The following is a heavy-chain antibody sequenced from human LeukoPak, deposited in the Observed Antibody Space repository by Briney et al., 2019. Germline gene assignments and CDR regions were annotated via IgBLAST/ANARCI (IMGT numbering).Heavy chain of an antibody. Sequence: PSETLSLTCAVYGGSFSGYHWSWIRQPPGKGLEWIGEINHRGSTNYNPSLKSRVTMSVDTSKNQFSLKLSSVTAADTAVYYCARCRGAARFVTLEFDNWGQRALVTVSS. J-gene: IGHJ4*02. CDR1: GGSFSGYH. D-gene: IGHD6-6*01. CDR2: INHRGST. CDR3: ARCRGAARFVTLEFDN. V-gene: IGHV4-34*01.